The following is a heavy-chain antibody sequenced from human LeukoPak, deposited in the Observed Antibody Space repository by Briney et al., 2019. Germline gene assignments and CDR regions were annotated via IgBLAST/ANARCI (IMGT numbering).Heavy chain of an antibody. Sequence: GGSLRLSCAASGFTVSSNYMSWVRQAPGKGLEWVSVIYSGGNTYYADSVKGRFTISRDNSKNTLYLQMNSLRADDTAVYCCARDLWLYAFDIWGQGTMVTVSS. CDR2: IYSGGNT. CDR3: ARDLWLYAFDI. CDR1: GFTVSSNY. J-gene: IGHJ3*02. D-gene: IGHD3-10*01. V-gene: IGHV3-66*01.